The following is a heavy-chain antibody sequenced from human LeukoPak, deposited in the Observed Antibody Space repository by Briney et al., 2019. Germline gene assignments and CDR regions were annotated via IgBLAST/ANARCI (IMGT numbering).Heavy chain of an antibody. CDR3: ARGDDGDTTVRRGGYFD. Sequence: GGSLRLSCAASGFTFSDYFMTWIRQAPGKGLEYVSFITSSGTTTYYADSLKGRFTISRDNAKNSLYLQMDSLRAEDTAVYYCARGDDGDTTVRRGGYFD. CDR2: ITSSGTTT. J-gene: IGHJ4*03. V-gene: IGHV3-11*04. D-gene: IGHD5-24*01. CDR1: GFTFSDYF.